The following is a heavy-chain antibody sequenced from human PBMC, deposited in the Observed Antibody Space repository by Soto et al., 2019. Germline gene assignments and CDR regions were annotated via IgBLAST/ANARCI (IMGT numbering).Heavy chain of an antibody. J-gene: IGHJ4*02. Sequence: QVQLVESGGGVVQPGRSLRLSCAASGFNFRTYGMHWVRQAPGKGLEWVAVIWHDGSVKRYGDSVRGRFTISRDNSEDTVYLQMSSPRAEDTAVYYCARDLWGKYCSSSSCATLDSWGQGTLVTVSS. CDR1: GFNFRTYG. D-gene: IGHD2-2*01. V-gene: IGHV3-33*01. CDR2: IWHDGSVK. CDR3: ARDLWGKYCSSSSCATLDS.